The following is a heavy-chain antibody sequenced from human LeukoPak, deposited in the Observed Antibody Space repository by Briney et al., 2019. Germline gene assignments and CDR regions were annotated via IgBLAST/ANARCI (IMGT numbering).Heavy chain of an antibody. CDR2: ISYDGSNK. CDR3: ARELESGYDLWYYYYGMDV. J-gene: IGHJ6*04. D-gene: IGHD5-12*01. V-gene: IGHV3-30*04. CDR1: GFTFSSYA. Sequence: GGSLRLSCAASGFTFSSYAMHWVRQAPGKGLEWVAVISYDGSNKYYADSVKGRFTISRDNSKYTLYLQMNSLRAEDTAVYYCARELESGYDLWYYYYGMDVWGKGTTVTVSS.